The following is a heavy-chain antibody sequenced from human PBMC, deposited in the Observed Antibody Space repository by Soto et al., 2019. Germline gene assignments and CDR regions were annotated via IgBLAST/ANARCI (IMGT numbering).Heavy chain of an antibody. Sequence: SVKVSCMASGGTFSSYAISWVRQAPGQGLEWMGGIIPIFGTANYAQKFQGRVTITAEESTSTAYMELSSLRSEDTAVYYCAAEEGFPIFGVAHRSSDYYYGMDVWGQGTTVTVSS. CDR1: GGTFSSYA. V-gene: IGHV1-69*13. CDR3: AAEEGFPIFGVAHRSSDYYYGMDV. D-gene: IGHD3-3*01. J-gene: IGHJ6*02. CDR2: IIPIFGTA.